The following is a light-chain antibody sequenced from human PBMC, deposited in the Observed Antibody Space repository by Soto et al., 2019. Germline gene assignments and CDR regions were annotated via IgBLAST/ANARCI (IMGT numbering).Light chain of an antibody. V-gene: IGKV3-11*01. CDR1: QSVSSY. CDR2: DAS. J-gene: IGKJ1*01. Sequence: EIVLTQSPATLSLSPGERATLSCRASQSVSSYLAWYQQKPGQAPRLLIYDASNRATGIPARFSGSGSGTDFTLTISSLEPEDFAVYYCQQRSNWPWPTFGQGTKVEIK. CDR3: QQRSNWPWPT.